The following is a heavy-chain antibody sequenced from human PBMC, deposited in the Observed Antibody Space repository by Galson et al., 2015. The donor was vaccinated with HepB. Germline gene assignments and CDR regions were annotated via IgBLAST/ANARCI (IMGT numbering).Heavy chain of an antibody. CDR1: GFTFSSYS. CDR3: ARDRGPILTGYYRPYYYYGMDV. CDR2: ISSSSSYI. V-gene: IGHV3-21*01. D-gene: IGHD3-9*01. J-gene: IGHJ6*02. Sequence: SLRLSCAASGFTFSSYSMNWVRQAPGKGLEWVSSISSSSSYIYYEDSVKGRFTISRDNAKNSLYLQMNSLRAEDTAVYYCARDRGPILTGYYRPYYYYGMDVWGQGTTVTVSS.